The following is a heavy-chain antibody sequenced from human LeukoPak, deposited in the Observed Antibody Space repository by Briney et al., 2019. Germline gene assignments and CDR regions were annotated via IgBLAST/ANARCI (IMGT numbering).Heavy chain of an antibody. J-gene: IGHJ5*02. CDR1: GYTFTSYY. V-gene: IGHV1-46*01. CDR2: INPSGGST. CDR3: ARESLEVGSWFDP. Sequence: ASVKVSCKASGYTFTSYYMHWVRQAPGQGLKWMGIINPSGGSTSYAQKFQGRVTMTRDTSTSTVYMELSSLRSEDTAVYYCARESLEVGSWFDPWGQGTLVTVSS. D-gene: IGHD1-26*01.